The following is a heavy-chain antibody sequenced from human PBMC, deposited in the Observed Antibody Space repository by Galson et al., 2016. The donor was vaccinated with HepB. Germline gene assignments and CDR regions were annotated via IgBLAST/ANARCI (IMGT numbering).Heavy chain of an antibody. CDR2: IKKDGSEI. J-gene: IGHJ2*01. CDR3: TREFDL. V-gene: IGHV3-7*04. Sequence: SLRLSCAVSGFSVSQNYMTWVRQAPGKGLEWLANIKKDGSEINYVDSVKGRFTISRDNAKNSLFLQMNTLRVEDTAVYYCTREFDLWGRGTQVTVSS. CDR1: GFSVSQNY.